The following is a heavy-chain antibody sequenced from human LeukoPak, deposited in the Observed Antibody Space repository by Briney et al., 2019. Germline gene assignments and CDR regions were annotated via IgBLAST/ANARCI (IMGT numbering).Heavy chain of an antibody. CDR2: ISSNGGST. Sequence: PGGSLRLSCAASGFTFSSYAMSWVRQAPGKGLEYVSAISSNGGSTYYANSVKGRFTISRDNSKNTLYLQMGSLRAEDMAVYYCAGGNDAFDIWGQGTMVTVSS. CDR3: AGGNDAFDI. CDR1: GFTFSSYA. J-gene: IGHJ3*02. V-gene: IGHV3-64*01.